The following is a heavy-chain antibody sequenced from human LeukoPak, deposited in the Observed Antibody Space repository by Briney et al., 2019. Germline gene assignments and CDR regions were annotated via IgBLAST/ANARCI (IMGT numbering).Heavy chain of an antibody. Sequence: PGGSLRLSCAASGFTFSTYSMNWVRQAPGKGLEWVSYISGSSGIIHYVDSVKGRFTISRDNAKSSLYLQMNSLRAEDTAVYYCARDPSTRGDAFDIWGQGTMVTVSS. CDR1: GFTFSTYS. CDR2: ISGSSGII. CDR3: ARDPSTRGDAFDI. V-gene: IGHV3-48*01. J-gene: IGHJ3*02.